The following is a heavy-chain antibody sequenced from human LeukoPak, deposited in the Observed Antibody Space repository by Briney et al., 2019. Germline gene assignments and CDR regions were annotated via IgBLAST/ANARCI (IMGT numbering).Heavy chain of an antibody. J-gene: IGHJ4*02. CDR1: GFTVSSNY. V-gene: IGHV3-23*01. Sequence: GGSLRLSCAASGFTVSSNYMSWVRQAPGKGLEWVSAISGSGGSTYYADSVKGRFTISRDNSKNTLYLQMNSLRAEDTAVYYCAKDGITMIAPERWGQGTLVTVSS. D-gene: IGHD3-22*01. CDR2: ISGSGGST. CDR3: AKDGITMIAPER.